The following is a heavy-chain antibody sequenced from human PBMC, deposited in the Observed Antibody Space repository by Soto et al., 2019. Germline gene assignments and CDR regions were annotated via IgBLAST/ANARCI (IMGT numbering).Heavy chain of an antibody. CDR2: IFPGDSDT. CDR3: ARQSGMDV. CDR1: GYNFACYW. J-gene: IGHJ6*02. Sequence: GESLKISCKTSGYNFACYWSGWVRQMPGKGLEWLGIIFPGDSDTKYSPSFQGQVIISADKSIRTAYLQWSSLKASDNAIYYCARQSGMDVWGQGTTVTVSS. V-gene: IGHV5-51*01. D-gene: IGHD5-12*01.